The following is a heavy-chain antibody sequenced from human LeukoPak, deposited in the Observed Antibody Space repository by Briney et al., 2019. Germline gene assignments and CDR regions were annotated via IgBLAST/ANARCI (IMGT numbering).Heavy chain of an antibody. V-gene: IGHV4-34*01. Sequence: SSETLSLTCAVYGGSFSGYYWSWIRQPPGKGLEWIGEINHSGSTNYNPSLKSRVTISVDTSKNQFSLKLSSVTAVDTAVYSCARGWRGYCSSTSCQPYNWFDPWGQGTLVTVSS. J-gene: IGHJ5*02. D-gene: IGHD2-2*01. CDR1: GGSFSGYY. CDR2: INHSGST. CDR3: ARGWRGYCSSTSCQPYNWFDP.